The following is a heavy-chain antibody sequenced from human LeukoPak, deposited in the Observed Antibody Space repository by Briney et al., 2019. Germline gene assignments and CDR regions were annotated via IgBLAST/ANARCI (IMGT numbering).Heavy chain of an antibody. CDR3: ARDPGKVRYMDV. Sequence: ASVKVSCKASGYTFTGYYMHWVRQAPGQGLEWMGWINPNSGGTNYAQKFQGRVTMTRDTSISTAYMELSRLRSDDTAVYYCARDPGKVRYMDVWGKGTTVTVSS. V-gene: IGHV1-2*02. CDR1: GYTFTGYY. CDR2: INPNSGGT. D-gene: IGHD3-10*01. J-gene: IGHJ6*03.